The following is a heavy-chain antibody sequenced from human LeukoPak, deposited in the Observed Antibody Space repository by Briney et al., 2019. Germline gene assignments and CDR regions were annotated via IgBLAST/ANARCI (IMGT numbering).Heavy chain of an antibody. CDR3: AKWDHIVTVFDY. CDR2: IRYDGSDE. Sequence: GGSLRLSCAASGFTFSSYGMHWVRQAPGKGLEWMAFIRYDGSDEYYADSVKGRFTISRDNSKNTLYLQMNSLRAEDTAVYYCAKWDHIVTVFDYWGQGTLVTVSS. V-gene: IGHV3-30*02. J-gene: IGHJ4*02. CDR1: GFTFSSYG. D-gene: IGHD4-11*01.